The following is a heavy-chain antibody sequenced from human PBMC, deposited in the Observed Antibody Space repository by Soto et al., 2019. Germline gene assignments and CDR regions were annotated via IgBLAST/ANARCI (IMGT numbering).Heavy chain of an antibody. J-gene: IGHJ4*02. CDR1: GYTFSLYI. CDR3: ARSIPPFINDSNNPFDY. Sequence: QAQLVQSGAEVKKPGASVKVSCKASGYTFSLYIIHWVRQAPGQRLEWMGWIHAGSGDTKYSRKFQGRVTIYRDTFASTVYMQLSGLRSEDTAVYYCARSIPPFINDSNNPFDYLGQGALVTVSS. D-gene: IGHD3-22*01. CDR2: IHAGSGDT. V-gene: IGHV1-3*01.